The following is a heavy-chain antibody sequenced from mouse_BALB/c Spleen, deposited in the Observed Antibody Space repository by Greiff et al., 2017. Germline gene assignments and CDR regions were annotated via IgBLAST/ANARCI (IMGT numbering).Heavy chain of an antibody. Sequence: EVKLVESGGGLVQPGGSRKLSCAASGFTFSSYTMSWVRQTPEKRLEWVAYISNGGGSTYYPDTVKGRFTISRDNAKNTLYLQMSSLKSEDTAMYYCARHGFAYWGQGTLVTVSA. CDR1: GFTFSSYT. J-gene: IGHJ3*01. V-gene: IGHV5-12-2*01. CDR3: ARHGFAY. CDR2: ISNGGGST.